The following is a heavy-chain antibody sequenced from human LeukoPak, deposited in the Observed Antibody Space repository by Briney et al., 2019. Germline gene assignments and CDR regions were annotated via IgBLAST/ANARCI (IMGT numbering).Heavy chain of an antibody. J-gene: IGHJ3*02. CDR2: INPNSGGA. Sequence: GASVKVSCKASGYTFTGHYMHWVRQAPGQGLEWMGWINPNSGGANYAQKFQGRVTMTRDTSISTAYMELSRLRSDDTAVYYCAITVTSQLLWYLNDAFDIWGQGTMVTVSS. CDR3: AITVTSQLLWYLNDAFDI. D-gene: IGHD2-2*01. V-gene: IGHV1-2*02. CDR1: GYTFTGHY.